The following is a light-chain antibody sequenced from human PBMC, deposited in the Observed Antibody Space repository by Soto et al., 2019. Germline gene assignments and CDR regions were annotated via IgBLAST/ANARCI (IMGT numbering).Light chain of an antibody. CDR1: QSVSNNY. V-gene: IGKV3D-20*02. CDR2: YXS. CDR3: QQGYSDPWT. Sequence: EIVLTQSPVTLSLSPGERATLSCRASQSVSNNYLSCYHQKPVQSPILXXYYXSNXSTGIPDRFSGSGSGTYFTLTVESLQPEDFATYYCQQGYSDPWTFGQGTKVDIK. J-gene: IGKJ1*01.